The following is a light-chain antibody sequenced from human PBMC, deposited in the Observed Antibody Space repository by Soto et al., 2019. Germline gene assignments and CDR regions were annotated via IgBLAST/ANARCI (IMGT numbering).Light chain of an antibody. J-gene: IGLJ1*01. CDR3: QSFDSSLSIYI. V-gene: IGLV1-40*01. CDR1: WSNIGAGHD. CDR2: GNN. Sequence: QSVLTQPPSVSGAPGQSVTISCSGTWSNIGAGHDVHWYQQFPGTAPKLLIYGNNNRPSGVPDRFSGSKSGSSASLAITGLQAEDETDYYCQSFDSSLSIYIFGSGTKVTVL.